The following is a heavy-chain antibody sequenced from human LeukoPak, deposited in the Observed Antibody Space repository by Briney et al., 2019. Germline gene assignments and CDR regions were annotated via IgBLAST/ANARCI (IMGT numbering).Heavy chain of an antibody. CDR3: AKDSWEVGATSEIDY. Sequence: PGGSLRLSCAASGFTFSSYGMHWVRQAPGKGLEWVAFIRYDGSDKYYADSVKGRFTISRDNSKNTLYLQMNSLRAEDTAVYYCAKDSWEVGATSEIDYWGQGPLVTVSS. V-gene: IGHV3-30*02. J-gene: IGHJ4*02. D-gene: IGHD1-26*01. CDR2: IRYDGSDK. CDR1: GFTFSSYG.